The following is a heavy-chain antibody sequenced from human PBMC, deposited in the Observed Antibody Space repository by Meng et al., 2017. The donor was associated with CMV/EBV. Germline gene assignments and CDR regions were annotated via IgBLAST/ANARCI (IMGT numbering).Heavy chain of an antibody. D-gene: IGHD6-6*01. CDR2: SIPIFGTA. CDR3: ARDYSGIAARPGFDP. Sequence: VQLVRSGAGLEKPCASAMVSCKAFGGTFRSYAISWVRQAPGQGLEWMGGSIPIFGTANHAQKFQGRVTITADESTSTAYLELSSLRSEDTAVYYCARDYSGIAARPGFDPWGQGTLVTVSS. CDR1: GGTFRSYA. J-gene: IGHJ5*02. V-gene: IGHV1-69*12.